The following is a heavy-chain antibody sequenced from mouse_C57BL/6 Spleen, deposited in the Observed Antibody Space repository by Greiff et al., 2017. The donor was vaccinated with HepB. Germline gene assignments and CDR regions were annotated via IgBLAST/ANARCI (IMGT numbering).Heavy chain of an antibody. CDR3: TRSGDYDWFAY. D-gene: IGHD2-4*01. CDR2: IDPETGGT. V-gene: IGHV1-15*01. J-gene: IGHJ3*01. Sequence: QVQLQQSGAELVRPGASVTLSCKASGYTFTDYEMHWVKQTPVHGLEWIGAIDPETGGTAYNQKFKGKAILTADKSSSTAYMELRSLTSEDSAVYYCTRSGDYDWFAYWGQGTLVTVSA. CDR1: GYTFTDYE.